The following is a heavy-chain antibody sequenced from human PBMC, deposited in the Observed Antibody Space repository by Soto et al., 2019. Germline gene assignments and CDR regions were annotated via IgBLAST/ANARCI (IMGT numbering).Heavy chain of an antibody. CDR3: AKDPLRKYSGPYYFDY. J-gene: IGHJ4*02. CDR1: GFTFSSYA. D-gene: IGHD5-12*01. V-gene: IGHV3-23*01. CDR2: ISGSGGST. Sequence: GGSLRLSCAASGFTFSSYAMSWVRQAPGKGLEWVSAISGSGGSTYYADSVKGRFTISRDNSKNTLYLQMNSLRAEDTAVYYRAKDPLRKYSGPYYFDYWGQGTLVTVSS.